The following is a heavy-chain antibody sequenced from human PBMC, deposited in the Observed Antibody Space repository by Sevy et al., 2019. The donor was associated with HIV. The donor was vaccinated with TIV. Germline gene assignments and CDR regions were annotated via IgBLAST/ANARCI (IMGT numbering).Heavy chain of an antibody. D-gene: IGHD3-22*01. CDR1: GFTFSNAW. J-gene: IGHJ4*02. CDR3: TTGIPGSKVFDYYDSSGYYSGFDY. CDR2: IKSKTDGGTT. V-gene: IGHV3-15*01. Sequence: GGSLRLSCAASGFTFSNAWMSWVRQAPGKGLEWVGRIKSKTDGGTTDYAAPVEGRFTISRDDSKNTLYLQMNSLKTEDTAVYYCTTGIPGSKVFDYYDSSGYYSGFDYWGQGTLVTVSS.